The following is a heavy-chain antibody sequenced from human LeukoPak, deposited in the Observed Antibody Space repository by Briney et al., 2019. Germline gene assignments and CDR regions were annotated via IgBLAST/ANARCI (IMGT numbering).Heavy chain of an antibody. CDR2: ISSSSSYI. V-gene: IGHV3-21*01. D-gene: IGHD3-22*01. CDR3: ASQGDYYDSSGYSYNWFDP. CDR1: GFTFSSYS. Sequence: GGSLRLSCAASGFTFSSYSMNWVRQAPGKGLEWVSSISSSSSYIYYADSVKGRFTISRDNAKNSLYLQMNSLRAEDTAVYYCASQGDYYDSSGYSYNWFDPWGQGTLVTLPS. J-gene: IGHJ5*02.